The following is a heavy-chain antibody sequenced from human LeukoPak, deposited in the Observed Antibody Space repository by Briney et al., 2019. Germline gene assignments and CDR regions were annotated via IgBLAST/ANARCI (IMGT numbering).Heavy chain of an antibody. CDR3: ARGIAVAGTEGHYFDY. CDR2: IYYSGST. V-gene: IGHV4-59*01. Sequence: SETLSLTCTVSGGSISSYYWSWIRQPPGEGLEWIGYIYYSGSTNYNPSLKSRVTISVDTSKNQFSLKLSSVTAADTAVYYCARGIAVAGTEGHYFDYWGQGTLVTVSS. D-gene: IGHD6-19*01. CDR1: GGSISSYY. J-gene: IGHJ4*02.